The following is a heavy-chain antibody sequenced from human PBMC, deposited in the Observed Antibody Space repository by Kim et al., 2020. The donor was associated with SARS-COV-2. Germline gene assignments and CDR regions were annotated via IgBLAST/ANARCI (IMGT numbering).Heavy chain of an antibody. D-gene: IGHD3-16*01. CDR2: TSYDGTNK. CDR1: GFIFSNYG. J-gene: IGHJ3*01. Sequence: GGSLRLSCAASGFIFSNYGMHWVRQAPGKGLEWVALTSYDGTNKYSTDSVKGRFSVSRDNSKNTLYLQIDSLRPEDTAVYYCAKDLTRPNYYDTLYYSGAFDLWGLGTLVTVSS. CDR3: AKDLTRPNYYDTLYYSGAFDL. V-gene: IGHV3-30*18.